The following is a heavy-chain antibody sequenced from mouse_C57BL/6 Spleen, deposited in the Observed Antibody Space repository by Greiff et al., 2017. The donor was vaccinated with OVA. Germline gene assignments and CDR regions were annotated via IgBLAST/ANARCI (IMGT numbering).Heavy chain of an antibody. CDR2: IYPGDGDT. Sequence: VKLQESGPELVKPGASVKISCKASGYAFSSSWMNWVKQRPGKGLEWIGRIYPGDGDTNYNGKFKGKATLTADKSSSTAYMQLSSLTSEDSAVYFCARGDYDYGNWYFDVWGTGTTVTVSS. D-gene: IGHD2-4*01. CDR1: GYAFSSSW. V-gene: IGHV1-82*01. CDR3: ARGDYDYGNWYFDV. J-gene: IGHJ1*03.